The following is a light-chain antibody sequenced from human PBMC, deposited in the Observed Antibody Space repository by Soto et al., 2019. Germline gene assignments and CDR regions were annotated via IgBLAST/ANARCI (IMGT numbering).Light chain of an antibody. Sequence: QSLLTLPVSVPGSAGLTLTISCTGTSSDICAYHFVSWYQQHPAKAPKLMIFDVSNRPSGVSNRFSGSKSGNPASLTISGLQAEDEADYYCGSYTSSSYVFGTGTKVTVL. V-gene: IGLV2-14*03. CDR3: GSYTSSSYV. J-gene: IGLJ1*01. CDR1: SSDICAYHF. CDR2: DVS.